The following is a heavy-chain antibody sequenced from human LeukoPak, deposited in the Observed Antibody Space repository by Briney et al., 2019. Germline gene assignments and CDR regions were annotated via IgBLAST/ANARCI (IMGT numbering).Heavy chain of an antibody. J-gene: IGHJ5*02. D-gene: IGHD6-13*01. V-gene: IGHV4-39*01. CDR3: ARHASSPYPSWFDP. Sequence: KPSETLSLTCTVSGGSISSSSYYWGWIRQPPGKGLEWIGSIYYSGSTYYNPSLKSRVTISVDTSENQFSLKLSSVTAADTAVYYCARHASSPYPSWFDPWGQGTLVTVSS. CDR1: GGSISSSSYY. CDR2: IYYSGST.